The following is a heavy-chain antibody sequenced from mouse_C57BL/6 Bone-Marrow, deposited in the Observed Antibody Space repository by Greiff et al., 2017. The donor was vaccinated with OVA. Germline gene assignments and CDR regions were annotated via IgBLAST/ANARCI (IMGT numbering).Heavy chain of an antibody. V-gene: IGHV2-2*01. CDR2: IWSGGST. CDR1: GFSLTSYG. CDR3: ASYDYDGAFYAMDY. J-gene: IGHJ4*01. D-gene: IGHD2-4*01. Sequence: VQLVESGPGLVQPSQSLSITCTVSGFSLTSYGVHWVRRSPGKGLEWLGVIWSGGSTDYNAAFISRLSISKDNSKSQVFFKMNSLQADDTAIYYCASYDYDGAFYAMDYWGQGTSVTVSS.